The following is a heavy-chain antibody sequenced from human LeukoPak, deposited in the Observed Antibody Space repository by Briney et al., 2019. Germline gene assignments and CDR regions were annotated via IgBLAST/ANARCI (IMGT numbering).Heavy chain of an antibody. CDR3: AASSGVTLGRF. CDR1: GGSIGSGAFY. V-gene: IGHV4-31*03. Sequence: SQTLSLTCTVSGGSIGSGAFYCNWIRQHPGKGLEWIGYIYYTGITSYNPSLRSRVTMSVDTSMNQVSLKLSSLTAADTAVYYCAASSGVTLGRFWGQGTLVTVSP. CDR2: IYYTGIT. J-gene: IGHJ4*02. D-gene: IGHD3-10*01.